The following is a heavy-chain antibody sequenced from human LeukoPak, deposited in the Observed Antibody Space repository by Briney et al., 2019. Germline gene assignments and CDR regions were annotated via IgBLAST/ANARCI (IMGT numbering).Heavy chain of an antibody. J-gene: IGHJ4*02. CDR1: GYTFTSNY. CDR3: ARDQEGFDY. Sequence: GASVKVSCKASGYTFTSNYIHWVRQAPGQGLEWMGMIYPRDGSTSYAQKFQGRVTVTRDTSTSTVHMELSGLRSEDTAVYYCARDQEGFDYWGQGTLDTVSS. V-gene: IGHV1-46*01. CDR2: IYPRDGST.